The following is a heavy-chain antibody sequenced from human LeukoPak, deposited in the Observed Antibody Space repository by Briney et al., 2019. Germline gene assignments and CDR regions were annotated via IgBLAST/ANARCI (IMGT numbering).Heavy chain of an antibody. J-gene: IGHJ5*02. Sequence: ASVKVSCKVSGYTFTDYYMHWVQQAPGKGLEWMGLVDPEDGETIYAEKFQGRVTITADTSTDTAYMELSSLRSEDTAVYYCASLKEGWFGESLHQYNWFDPWGQGTLVTVSS. CDR3: ASLKEGWFGESLHQYNWFDP. CDR1: GYTFTDYY. V-gene: IGHV1-69-2*01. D-gene: IGHD3-10*01. CDR2: VDPEDGET.